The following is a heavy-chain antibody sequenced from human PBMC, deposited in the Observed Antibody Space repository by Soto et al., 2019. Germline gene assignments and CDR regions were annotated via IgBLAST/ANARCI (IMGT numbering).Heavy chain of an antibody. Sequence: EVQLVESGGGLVQPGGSLRLSCAASGFTFSSYWMHWVRQAPGKGLVWVSRINGDGSSTSYADSVKGRFTISRDNAKNTLYLQMNSLRAEDTAVYYCARPPPAYYYDSSGYLLDWGQGTLVTVSS. CDR1: GFTFSSYW. D-gene: IGHD3-22*01. J-gene: IGHJ4*02. CDR2: INGDGSST. V-gene: IGHV3-74*01. CDR3: ARPPPAYYYDSSGYLLD.